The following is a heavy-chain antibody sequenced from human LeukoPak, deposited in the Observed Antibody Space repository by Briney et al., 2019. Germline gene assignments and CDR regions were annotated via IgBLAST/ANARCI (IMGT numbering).Heavy chain of an antibody. CDR3: VKGLVWGSSWDDDAFDI. CDR1: GFTFSSYA. CDR2: IGSNGGST. J-gene: IGHJ3*02. Sequence: PGGSLRLSCSAAGFTFSSYAMHWFSQAPGKGLEYVSAIGSNGGSTYYADSVKGRFTISRDNSKNTLHLQMSSLRAEDTAVYYCVKGLVWGSSWDDDAFDIWGQGTMVTVSS. V-gene: IGHV3-64D*09. D-gene: IGHD6-13*01.